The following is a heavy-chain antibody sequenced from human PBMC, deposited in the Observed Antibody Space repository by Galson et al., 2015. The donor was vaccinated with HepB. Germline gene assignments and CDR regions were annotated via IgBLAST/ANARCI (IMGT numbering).Heavy chain of an antibody. V-gene: IGHV3-64*01. CDR1: GFTFSSYA. D-gene: IGHD2-2*01. CDR2: ISSNGGST. Sequence: SLRLSCAASGFTFSSYAMHWVRQAPGKGLEYVSAISSNGGSTYYANSVKGRFTISRDNSKNTLYLQMSSLRAEDMAVYYCARYCSSTSCYRAFDIWGQGTMVTVSS. CDR3: ARYCSSTSCYRAFDI. J-gene: IGHJ3*02.